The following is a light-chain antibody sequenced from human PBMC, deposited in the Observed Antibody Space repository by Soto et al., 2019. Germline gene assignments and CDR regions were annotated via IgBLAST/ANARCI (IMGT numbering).Light chain of an antibody. Sequence: ALTQPPSASGSPGQSVTISCTGTNSDIGGYIYVSWYRQYPGEAPKLLIYEVNKRSSGVPDRFSGSKSGNTASLTVSGLQADDEAHYYCSSYSGTNNFGVFGTGTKVTVL. CDR2: EVN. J-gene: IGLJ1*01. V-gene: IGLV2-8*01. CDR3: SSYSGTNNFGV. CDR1: NSDIGGYIY.